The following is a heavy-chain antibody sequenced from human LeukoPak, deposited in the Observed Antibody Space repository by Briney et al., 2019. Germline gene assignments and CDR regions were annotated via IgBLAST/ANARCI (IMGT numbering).Heavy chain of an antibody. CDR2: IIPILGIA. CDR3: ARDLFYDYVWGSYRSDAFDI. J-gene: IGHJ3*02. Sequence: SVKVSCKASGGTFSSYAISWVRQAPGQGLEWMGRIIPILGIANYAQKFQGRVTMTKDTSTNTAYMELRSLRSDDTAVYYCARDLFYDYVWGSYRSDAFDIWGQGTMVTVSS. V-gene: IGHV1-69*04. CDR1: GGTFSSYA. D-gene: IGHD3-16*02.